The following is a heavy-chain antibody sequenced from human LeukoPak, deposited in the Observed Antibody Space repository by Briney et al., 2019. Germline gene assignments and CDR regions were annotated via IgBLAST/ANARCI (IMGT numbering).Heavy chain of an antibody. CDR1: GYTFTSYY. Sequence: ASVKVSCKASGYTFTSYYMHWVRQAPGKGLEWMGGFDPEDGETIYAQKFQGRVTMTEDTSTDTAYMELSSLRSEDTAVYYCASRGYSGYDPDYWGQGTLVTVSS. J-gene: IGHJ4*02. V-gene: IGHV1-24*01. D-gene: IGHD5-12*01. CDR2: FDPEDGET. CDR3: ASRGYSGYDPDY.